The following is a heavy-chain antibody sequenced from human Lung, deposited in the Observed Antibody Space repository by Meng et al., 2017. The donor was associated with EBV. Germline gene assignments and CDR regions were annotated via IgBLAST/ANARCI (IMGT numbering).Heavy chain of an antibody. CDR1: GYTFTTYG. CDR3: ARDSEAADY. V-gene: IGHV7-4-1*02. J-gene: IGHJ4*02. D-gene: IGHD6-25*01. CDR2: INTNTGKP. Sequence: QVQRVQSGFELKKPGASVRISYKASGYTFTTYGMNWVRQAPGQGLEWMGWINTNTGKPTYAQGLTGRFVFSLDTSVSTAYLQISSLKAEDTAVYYCARDSEAADYWGQGTLVTVSS.